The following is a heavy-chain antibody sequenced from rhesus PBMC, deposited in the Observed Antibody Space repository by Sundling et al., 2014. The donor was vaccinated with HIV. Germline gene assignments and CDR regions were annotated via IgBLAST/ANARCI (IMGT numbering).Heavy chain of an antibody. Sequence: QVQLRESGPGLVKPSETLSLTCAVSGDSISDRYYWSWIRQPPGKGLEWIGYIYGSSTNTNYNPSLKNRVTISIDTSKNQFSLKLRSVTAADTAVYYCARLYEDDYGYYYRYYFDYWGQGVLVTVSS. CDR3: ARLYEDDYGYYYRYYFDY. V-gene: IGHV4S10*01. D-gene: IGHD3-9*01. J-gene: IGHJ4*01. CDR1: GDSISDRYY. CDR2: IYGSSTNT.